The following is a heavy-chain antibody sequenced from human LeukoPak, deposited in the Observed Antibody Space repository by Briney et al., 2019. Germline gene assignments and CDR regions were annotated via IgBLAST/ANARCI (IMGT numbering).Heavy chain of an antibody. V-gene: IGHV4-34*01. Sequence: PSETLSLTCAVYGGSFSGYYWSWIRQPPGRGLEWIGEINHSGSTNYNPSLKSRVTISIDTSKNQFSLKLSSVTAADTAVYYCARLPYYYDSSGYLNWGQGTLVTVSS. CDR2: INHSGST. CDR3: ARLPYYYDSSGYLN. J-gene: IGHJ4*02. CDR1: GGSFSGYY. D-gene: IGHD3-22*01.